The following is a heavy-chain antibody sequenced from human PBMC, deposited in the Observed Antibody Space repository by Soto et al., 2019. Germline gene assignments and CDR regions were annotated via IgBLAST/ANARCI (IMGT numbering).Heavy chain of an antibody. CDR3: ARGDYYDSRGYDD. J-gene: IGHJ4*02. D-gene: IGHD3-22*01. CDR1: GGSISSYY. V-gene: IGHV4-59*01. CDR2: IYYSGST. Sequence: SEPLSLTCPVSGGSISSYYWSWIRQPPGKGLEWIGYIYYSGSTNYNPSLKRRVTISVDTSKNQFSLELSSGTAADTAVYYWARGDYYDSRGYDDWGQGTRVT.